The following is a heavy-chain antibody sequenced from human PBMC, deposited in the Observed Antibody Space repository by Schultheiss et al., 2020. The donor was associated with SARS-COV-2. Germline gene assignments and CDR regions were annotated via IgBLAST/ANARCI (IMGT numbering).Heavy chain of an antibody. Sequence: SETLSLTCTVSGGSISSGGYYWSWIRQPAGKGLEWIGRIYTSGSTNYNPSLKSRVTISVDTSKNQFSLKLSSVTAADTAVYSCARVVPAAGWFDPWGQGTLVTVSS. V-gene: IGHV4-61*02. CDR2: IYTSGST. J-gene: IGHJ5*02. CDR3: ARVVPAAGWFDP. D-gene: IGHD2-2*01. CDR1: GGSISSGGYY.